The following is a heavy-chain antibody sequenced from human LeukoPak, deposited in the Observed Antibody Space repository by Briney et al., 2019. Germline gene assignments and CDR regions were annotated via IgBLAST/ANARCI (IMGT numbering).Heavy chain of an antibody. J-gene: IGHJ4*02. CDR3: AKDKSGGYSYGGFDY. Sequence: GGSLRLSCAASGFTFGSYGMHWVRQAPGKGLEWVAVISYDGSNKYYADSVKGRFTISRDNSKNTLYLQMNSLRAEDTAVYYCAKDKSGGYSYGGFDYWGQGTLVTVSS. V-gene: IGHV3-30*18. CDR1: GFTFGSYG. D-gene: IGHD5-18*01. CDR2: ISYDGSNK.